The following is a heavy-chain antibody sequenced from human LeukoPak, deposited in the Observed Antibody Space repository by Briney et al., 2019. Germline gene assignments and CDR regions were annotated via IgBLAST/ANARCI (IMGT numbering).Heavy chain of an antibody. D-gene: IGHD2-21*01. CDR1: GITVSNTY. Sequence: GGSLRLSCAASGITVSNTYVNWVRQAPGKGLEWVSVIYTGGDKYYADSVRVRFTISRDNSKNTVFLQMNSLRVEDTAVYYCARGILGWGSVDYFDSWGQGTLVAVSS. V-gene: IGHV3-66*01. J-gene: IGHJ4*02. CDR3: ARGILGWGSVDYFDS. CDR2: IYTGGDK.